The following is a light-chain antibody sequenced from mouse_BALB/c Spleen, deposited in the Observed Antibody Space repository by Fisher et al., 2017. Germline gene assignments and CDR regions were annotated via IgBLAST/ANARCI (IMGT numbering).Light chain of an antibody. CDR1: SSVSY. Sequence: IVLTQSTAIMSASPGEKVTMTCSASSSVSYMYWYQQKPGSSPRLLIYDTSNLASGVPVRFSGSGSGTSYSLTISRMEAEDAATYYCHQRSSYFTFGSGTKLEIK. J-gene: IGKJ4*01. CDR3: HQRSSYFT. CDR2: DTS. V-gene: IGKV4-55*01.